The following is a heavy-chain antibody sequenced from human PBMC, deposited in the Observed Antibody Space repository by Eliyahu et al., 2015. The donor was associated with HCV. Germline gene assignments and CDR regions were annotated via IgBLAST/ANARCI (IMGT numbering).Heavy chain of an antibody. V-gene: IGHV4-59*01. CDR3: ASGGGGIAVTGTGGWFDP. J-gene: IGHJ5*02. CDR2: IHYSGST. Sequence: QVQLQESGPGLVKPSETLSLTCTVSGGSIPTYYWSWIRQPPGKGLEWIGYIHYSGSTNYNPSLKSRVTLSVDTSKNQFSLNLTSVTAADTAMYYCASGGGGIAVTGTGGWFDPWGQGTLVTVFS. CDR1: GGSIPTYY. D-gene: IGHD6-19*01.